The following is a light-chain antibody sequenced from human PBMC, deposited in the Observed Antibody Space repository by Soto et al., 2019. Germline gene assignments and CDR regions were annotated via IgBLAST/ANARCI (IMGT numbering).Light chain of an antibody. CDR1: SSNIGAGYD. CDR2: DNS. Sequence: QSVLTQPPSESGAPGQRVTISCTGSSSNIGAGYDVHWYQQLPGTAPKLLIYDNSNRPSGVPDRFSGSKSGTSASLAITGLQAEDEADYYCQSYDRSLSGFWVFGGGTKVTVL. CDR3: QSYDRSLSGFWV. V-gene: IGLV1-40*01. J-gene: IGLJ3*02.